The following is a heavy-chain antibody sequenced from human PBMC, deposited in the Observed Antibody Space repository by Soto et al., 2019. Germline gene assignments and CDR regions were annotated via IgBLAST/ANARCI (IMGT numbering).Heavy chain of an antibody. V-gene: IGHV3-23*01. D-gene: IGHD3-10*01. CDR1: GFTFSSYA. J-gene: IGHJ4*02. CDR3: AKVSGWLGGFDY. CDR2: ISGSGGST. Sequence: GSLRLSCAASGFTFSSYAMSWVRQAPGKGLEWVSAISGSGGSTYYADSVKGRFTISRDNSKNTLYLQMNSLRAEDTAVYYCAKVSGWLGGFDYGGKEPLVTVPS.